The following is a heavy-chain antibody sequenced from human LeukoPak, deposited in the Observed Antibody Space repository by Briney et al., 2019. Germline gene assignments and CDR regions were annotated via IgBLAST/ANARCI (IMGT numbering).Heavy chain of an antibody. CDR3: AKFSRPDTSI. J-gene: IGHJ4*02. D-gene: IGHD5-18*01. Sequence: GGSLRLSCAASGFTFSNYWMVWVRQAPGKGLEWVANVNQDGNVKQYVDSVKGRFTISRDNAKKSLYLQMNTLRAEDTAVYYCAKFSRPDTSIWGQGTLVTVSS. CDR2: VNQDGNVK. V-gene: IGHV3-7*01. CDR1: GFTFSNYW.